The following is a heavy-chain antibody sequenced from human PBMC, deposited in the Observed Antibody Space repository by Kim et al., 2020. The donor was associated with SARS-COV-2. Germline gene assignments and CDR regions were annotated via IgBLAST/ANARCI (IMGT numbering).Heavy chain of an antibody. Sequence: GGSLRLSCAASGFTFSSYAMSWVRQAPGKGLEWVSAISGSGGSTYYADSVKGRFTISRDNSKNTLYLQMNSLRAEDTAVYYCAKSPYGSGSYYNGFGAQDYWGQGTLVTVSS. CDR2: ISGSGGST. V-gene: IGHV3-23*01. CDR1: GFTFSSYA. CDR3: AKSPYGSGSYYNGFGAQDY. J-gene: IGHJ4*02. D-gene: IGHD3-10*01.